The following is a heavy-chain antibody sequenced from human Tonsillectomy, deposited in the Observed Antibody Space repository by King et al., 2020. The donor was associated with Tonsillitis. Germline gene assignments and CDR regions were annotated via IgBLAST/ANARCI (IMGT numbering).Heavy chain of an antibody. CDR1: GFTFSSYS. CDR3: ARDLRSRPVVVTAVGPGY. V-gene: IGHV3-21*01. D-gene: IGHD2-21*02. CDR2: ISSSSRYI. J-gene: IGHJ4*02. Sequence: VQLVEPGGGLVKPGGSLRLSCAASGFTFSSYSMNWVRQAPGKGLEWVSCISSSSRYIYYADSLKGRFTISRDNAKNSLFLQMNSLRAEDTAVYYCARDLRSRPVVVTAVGPGYWGQGTLVTVSS.